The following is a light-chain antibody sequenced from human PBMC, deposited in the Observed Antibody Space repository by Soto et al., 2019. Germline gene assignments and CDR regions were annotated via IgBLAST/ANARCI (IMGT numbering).Light chain of an antibody. CDR2: AAS. CDR3: QHPARPPLT. Sequence: NPRTQSVSSLSASVGNNFTISCXASQSISSYLNWYQQKPGKAPKLLIYAASSLQSGVPSRFSGSGSGTDFTLTICCLQPEDFAPYYCQHPARPPLT. CDR1: QSISSY. J-gene: IGKJ4*01. V-gene: IGKV1-39*01.